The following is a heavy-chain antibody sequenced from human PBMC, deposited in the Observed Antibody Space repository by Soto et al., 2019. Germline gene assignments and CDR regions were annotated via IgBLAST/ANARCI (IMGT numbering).Heavy chain of an antibody. J-gene: IGHJ4*02. D-gene: IGHD4-17*01. V-gene: IGHV4-34*01. CDR3: AREYGDSGVIDY. CDR1: GGSFSGYY. CDR2: INHSGST. Sequence: QVQLQQWGAGLLKPSETLSLTCAVYGGSFSGYYWSWIRQPPGKGLEWIGEINHSGSTNYNPSLKSRVTISVDTSKHQFSLKLSSVTAADTAVYYCAREYGDSGVIDYWGQGTLVTVSS.